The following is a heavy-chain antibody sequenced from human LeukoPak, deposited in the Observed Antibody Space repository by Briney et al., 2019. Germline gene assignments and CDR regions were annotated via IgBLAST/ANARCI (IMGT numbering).Heavy chain of an antibody. CDR1: GFTFSGYS. CDR3: AREASEGFDF. CDR2: FGTRSTSV. V-gene: IGHV3-21*01. J-gene: IGHJ4*02. D-gene: IGHD5-12*01. Sequence: GGSLRLSCTASGFTFSGYSMNWIRQAPGKGLEWVSSFGTRSTSVYHAGSVKGRFAISRDNAKNSLYLQMNSLRAEDTALYYCAREASEGFDFWGQGTLVTVSS.